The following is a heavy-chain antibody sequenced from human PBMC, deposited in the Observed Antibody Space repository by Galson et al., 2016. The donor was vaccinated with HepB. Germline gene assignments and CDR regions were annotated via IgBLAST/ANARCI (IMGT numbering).Heavy chain of an antibody. J-gene: IGHJ6*02. D-gene: IGHD3-3*01. Sequence: SLRLSCAGSGFIFSNYAISWVRQAPGKGLEWVSAISGSADATYYADSVKGRFTISRDNSKDTVFLQMSSLRAEDTALYYCTRLFFGLSAGVWGQGTTVTVFS. CDR1: GFIFSNYA. V-gene: IGHV3-23*01. CDR3: TRLFFGLSAGV. CDR2: ISGSADAT.